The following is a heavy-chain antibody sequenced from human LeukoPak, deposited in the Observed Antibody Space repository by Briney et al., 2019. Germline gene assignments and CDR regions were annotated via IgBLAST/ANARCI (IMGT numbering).Heavy chain of an antibody. J-gene: IGHJ4*02. V-gene: IGHV4-39*07. D-gene: IGHD6-13*01. CDR1: GGSISDSDYY. Sequence: SETLPLTCTVSGGSISDSDYYWSWIRQPPGKGLEWIGEINHSGGTTYNPSLKSRVTISVDTSKNLFSLKLNSVTAADTAVYYCARDGAAAGWYDYWGQGTLVTVSS. CDR3: ARDGAAAGWYDY. CDR2: INHSGGT.